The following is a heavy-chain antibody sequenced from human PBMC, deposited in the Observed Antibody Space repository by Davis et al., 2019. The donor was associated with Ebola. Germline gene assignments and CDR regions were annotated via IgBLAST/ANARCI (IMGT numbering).Heavy chain of an antibody. J-gene: IGHJ5*02. V-gene: IGHV1-46*01. Sequence: AASVKVSCKASGYTFTSYYMHWVRQAPGQGLEWMGIINPSGGSTNYAQKLQGRVTMTTDTSTSTAYMELRSLRSDDTAVYYCARVEKFTGTTSGWFDPWGQGTLVTVSS. D-gene: IGHD1-7*01. CDR1: GYTFTSYY. CDR3: ARVEKFTGTTSGWFDP. CDR2: INPSGGST.